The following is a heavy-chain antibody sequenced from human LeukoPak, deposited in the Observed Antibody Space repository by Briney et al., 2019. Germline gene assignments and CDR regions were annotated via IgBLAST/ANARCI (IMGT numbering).Heavy chain of an antibody. J-gene: IGHJ4*02. V-gene: IGHV4-38-2*01. CDR1: GYSISSGYY. CDR3: ARHFVRSGSYWADY. Sequence: SETLSLTCAVSGYSISSGYYWGWIRQPPGKGLEWIGIIHHSGSTYYNPSLKSRVTISVDKSKNQFSLRVTSVTAADTAVYYCARHFVRSGSYWADYWGQGTLVTVSS. D-gene: IGHD1-26*01. CDR2: IHHSGST.